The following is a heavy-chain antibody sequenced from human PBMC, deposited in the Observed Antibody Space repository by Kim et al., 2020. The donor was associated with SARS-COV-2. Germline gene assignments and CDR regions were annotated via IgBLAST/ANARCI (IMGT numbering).Heavy chain of an antibody. D-gene: IGHD6-19*01. CDR3: ARSIDVAGLYYFDF. Sequence: SETLSLTCSVSGGSINSGAYYWGWVRQPPGKGLEWLATSYHTGKTFYSASLKTRVSMSMDPSKNQLSLRLGSVTAADTATYFCARSIDVAGLYYFDFWG. J-gene: IGHJ4*01. V-gene: IGHV4-39*01. CDR1: GGSINSGAYY. CDR2: SYHTGKT.